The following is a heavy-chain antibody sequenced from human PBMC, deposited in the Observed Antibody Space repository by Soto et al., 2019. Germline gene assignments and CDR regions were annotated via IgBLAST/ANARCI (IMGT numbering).Heavy chain of an antibody. CDR2: IYYSGST. CDR1: GVSISSYY. CDR3: ASRGYSYGNFDY. J-gene: IGHJ4*02. Sequence: SETLSLTCTVSGVSISSYYWSWIRQPPGKGPEWIGYIYYSGSTNYNPSLKSRVTISVDTSKNQFSLKLSSVTAADTAVYYCASRGYSYGNFDYWGQGTLVTVSS. V-gene: IGHV4-59*01. D-gene: IGHD5-18*01.